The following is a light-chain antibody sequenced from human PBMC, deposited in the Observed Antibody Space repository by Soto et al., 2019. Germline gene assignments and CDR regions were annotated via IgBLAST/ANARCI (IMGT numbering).Light chain of an antibody. Sequence: EIVMTQSPATLSVSPVESATLSCRASQSVSSNLAWYQQKPGQASRLLIYGASTRATGIPARFSGSGSGTDFSLTISRLDPEDFAVYYCQQYSSSPITFGQGTRLEIK. CDR3: QQYSSSPIT. CDR2: GAS. J-gene: IGKJ5*01. V-gene: IGKV3-15*01. CDR1: QSVSSN.